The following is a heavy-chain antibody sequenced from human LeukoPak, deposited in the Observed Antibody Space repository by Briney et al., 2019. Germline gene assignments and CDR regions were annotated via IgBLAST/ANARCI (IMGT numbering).Heavy chain of an antibody. D-gene: IGHD3-9*01. V-gene: IGHV4-4*07. CDR2: FYASGTT. CDR3: ARSALSGFDI. Sequence: SETLSLTCIMSGGSINNYYWSWIRQPAGKGPEWIGRFYASGTTYYNPALNSRAAVSMDMSENHFSLKLTSVTAADTAVYYCARSALSGFDIWGQGAMVTVSS. CDR1: GGSINNYY. J-gene: IGHJ3*02.